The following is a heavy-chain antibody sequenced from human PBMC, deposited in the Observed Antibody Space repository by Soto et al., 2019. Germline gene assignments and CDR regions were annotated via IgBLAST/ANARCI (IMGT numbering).Heavy chain of an antibody. CDR3: ARILYSNTFYYYYMDV. CDR2: IDSGGST. J-gene: IGHJ6*03. Sequence: EVQLVESGGGLVQPGGSLRLSCAASGFTVTSKYMTWVRQAPGTGLEWVSVIDSGGSTYYADSVKGRFTISRHNSKNALYLQMSSLRREDTAVYYCARILYSNTFYYYYMDVWGKGTTVTVSS. CDR1: GFTVTSKY. V-gene: IGHV3-53*04. D-gene: IGHD6-13*01.